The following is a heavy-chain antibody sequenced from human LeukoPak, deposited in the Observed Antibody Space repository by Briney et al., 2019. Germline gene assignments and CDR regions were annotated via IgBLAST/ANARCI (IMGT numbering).Heavy chain of an antibody. Sequence: SETLSLTCTVSGGSISSYYWSWIRQPPGKGLEWIGYIYYSGSTNYNPSLKSRVTISVDTSKNQFSLKVSSVTAADTAVYYCARDSYGDFGRRVFDYWGQGTLVTVSS. CDR3: ARDSYGDFGRRVFDY. D-gene: IGHD4-17*01. J-gene: IGHJ4*02. CDR1: GGSISSYY. CDR2: IYYSGST. V-gene: IGHV4-59*12.